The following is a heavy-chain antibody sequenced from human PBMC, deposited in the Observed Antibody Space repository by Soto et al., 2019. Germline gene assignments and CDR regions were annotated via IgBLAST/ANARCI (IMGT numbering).Heavy chain of an antibody. CDR1: GFTVSNNY. V-gene: IGHV3-53*01. D-gene: IGHD3-10*01. CDR2: IYSGGYT. J-gene: IGHJ4*02. CDR3: GPRPGGGGY. Sequence: EVQLVESGGGLIQPGGSLRLSCAVSGFTVSNNYMSWVRQAPGKGLEGVSVIYSGGYTAYGDSVKGRFTISRDNSNHPLYPQRKSPQAADTAVFSCGPRPGGGGYWGQGTLVTVSS.